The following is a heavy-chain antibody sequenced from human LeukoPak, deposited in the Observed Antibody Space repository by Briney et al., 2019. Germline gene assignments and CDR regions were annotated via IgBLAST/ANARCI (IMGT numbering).Heavy chain of an antibody. CDR3: ARVVYSYGSSFDY. D-gene: IGHD5-18*01. Sequence: PSETLSLTCTVSGGSISSYYWSWLRQPPGKGLEWIGYIYYSGSTNYNPSLKSRVTISVDTSKNQFSPKLSSVTAADTAVYYCARVVYSYGSSFDYWGQGTLVTVSS. CDR2: IYYSGST. CDR1: GGSISSYY. J-gene: IGHJ4*02. V-gene: IGHV4-59*01.